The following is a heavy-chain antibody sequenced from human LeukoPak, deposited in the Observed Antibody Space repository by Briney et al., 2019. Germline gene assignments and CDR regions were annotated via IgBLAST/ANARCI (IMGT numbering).Heavy chain of an antibody. CDR2: INPNSGGT. J-gene: IGHJ3*02. V-gene: IGHV1-2*02. CDR3: ATVRVRGVIWWTAFDI. D-gene: IGHD3-10*01. Sequence: ASVKVSCKASGYTFTGYYMHWVRQAPGQGLEWMGWINPNSGGTNYAQKFQGRVTMTRDTSISTAYMELSSLRSEDTAVYYCATVRVRGVIWWTAFDIWGQGTMVTVSS. CDR1: GYTFTGYY.